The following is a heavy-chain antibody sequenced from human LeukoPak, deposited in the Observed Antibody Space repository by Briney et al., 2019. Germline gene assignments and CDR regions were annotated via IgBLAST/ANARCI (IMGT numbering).Heavy chain of an antibody. D-gene: IGHD6-19*01. Sequence: PGGSLRLSCAASGFTFSSYVMSWVRQAPGKGLEWVPAISGSGSSTYYADSVQGRFTISRDNSKNTLYLQMNSLRAEDTAVYYCAKGSAVADINFDYWGQGTLVTVSS. V-gene: IGHV3-23*01. CDR2: ISGSGSST. J-gene: IGHJ4*02. CDR1: GFTFSSYV. CDR3: AKGSAVADINFDY.